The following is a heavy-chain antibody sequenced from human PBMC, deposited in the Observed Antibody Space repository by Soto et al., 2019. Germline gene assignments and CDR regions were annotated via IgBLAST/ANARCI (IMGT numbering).Heavy chain of an antibody. V-gene: IGHV3-21*01. J-gene: IGHJ6*02. CDR2: ISSSSSYI. CDR3: ARGQTTVPEQLYYYYYGMDV. D-gene: IGHD4-17*01. Sequence: GGSLRLSCAASGFTFSSYSMNWVRQAPGKGLEWVSSISSSSSYIYYADSVKGRFTISRDNAKNSLYLQMNSLRAEDTAVYYWARGQTTVPEQLYYYYYGMDVWGQGTTVTVSS. CDR1: GFTFSSYS.